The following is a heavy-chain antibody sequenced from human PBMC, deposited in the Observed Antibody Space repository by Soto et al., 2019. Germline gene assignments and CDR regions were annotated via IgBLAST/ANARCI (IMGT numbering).Heavy chain of an antibody. CDR2: IYHSGST. J-gene: IGHJ5*02. Sequence: SETLSLTCAVSGGSISIGGYSWSWIRQPPGKGLEWIGYIYHSGSTYYNPSLKSRVTISVDRSKNQFSLKLSSVTAADTAVYYCARVVLGYSSNWFDPWGQGTLVTVSS. CDR3: ARVVLGYSSNWFDP. D-gene: IGHD5-18*01. CDR1: GGSISIGGYS. V-gene: IGHV4-30-2*01.